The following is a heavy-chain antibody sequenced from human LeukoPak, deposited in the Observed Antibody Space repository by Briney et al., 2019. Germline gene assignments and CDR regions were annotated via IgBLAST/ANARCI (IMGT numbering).Heavy chain of an antibody. J-gene: IGHJ4*02. CDR1: GLSFSNYY. D-gene: IGHD4-17*01. V-gene: IGHV3-66*02. CDR3: AGDWNGDYCFGH. CDR2: IFDGDTT. Sequence: PGGSLRLSCAASGLSFSNYYMNWVRLAPGKGLEWVSVIFDGDTTYYADSVKGRFTISRDNSKNTVYLQMNSLRTEDTAVYHCAGDWNGDYCFGHWGQGILVTVSS.